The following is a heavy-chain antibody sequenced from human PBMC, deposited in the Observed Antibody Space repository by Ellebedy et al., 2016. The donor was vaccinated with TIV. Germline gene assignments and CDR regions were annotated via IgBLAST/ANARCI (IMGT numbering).Heavy chain of an antibody. Sequence: SLKISCEASGFTFDDYAMNRVRQAPGKRLECVSGFSLNSCVIEYADSVKGRFTISRDNAKNSVFLQMNSLRVEDMALYYCAKAVERGALDIWGQGTVATVSP. CDR3: AKAVERGALDI. CDR2: FSLNSCVI. CDR1: GFTFDDYA. J-gene: IGHJ3*02. V-gene: IGHV3-9*03. D-gene: IGHD1-26*01.